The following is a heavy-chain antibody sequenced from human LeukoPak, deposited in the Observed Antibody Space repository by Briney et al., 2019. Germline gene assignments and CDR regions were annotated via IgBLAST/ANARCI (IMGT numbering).Heavy chain of an antibody. CDR1: GGTFSSYA. J-gene: IGHJ6*03. CDR3: ARGRDYSNYYYYYYMDF. D-gene: IGHD4-11*01. CDR2: IIPIFGTA. V-gene: IGHV1-69*01. Sequence: ASVKVSCKASGGTFSSYAISWVRQAPEQGLEWMGGIIPIFGTANYAQKFQGRVTITADESTSTAYMELSSLRSEDTAVYYCARGRDYSNYYYYYYMDFWGKGTTVPVSS.